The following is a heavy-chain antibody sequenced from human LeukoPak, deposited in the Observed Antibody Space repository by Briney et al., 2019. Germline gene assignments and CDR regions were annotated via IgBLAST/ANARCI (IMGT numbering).Heavy chain of an antibody. V-gene: IGHV4-38-2*02. D-gene: IGHD6-13*01. J-gene: IGHJ4*02. CDR1: GYSISSGYY. Sequence: SETLSLTCTVSGYSISSGYYWGWIRQPPGKGLEWIGSIYYSGSTYYNPSLKSRVTISVDTSKNQFSLELSSVTAADTAVYYCARSSEHQLVRDFDYWGQGTLVTVSS. CDR2: IYYSGST. CDR3: ARSSEHQLVRDFDY.